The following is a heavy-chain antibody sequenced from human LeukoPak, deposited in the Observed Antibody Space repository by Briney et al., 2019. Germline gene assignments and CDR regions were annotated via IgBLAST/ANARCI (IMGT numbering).Heavy chain of an antibody. D-gene: IGHD3-10*01. J-gene: IGHJ4*02. CDR3: ARVVSLLWFGEDNTH. Sequence: SETLSLTCTVSGGSISSYYWGWIRQPPGKGLEWIGSIYYSGSTYYNPSLKSRVTISADTSKNQFSLKLSSVTAADTAVYYCARVVSLLWFGEDNTHWGQGTLVTVSS. CDR1: GGSISSYY. V-gene: IGHV4-39*07. CDR2: IYYSGST.